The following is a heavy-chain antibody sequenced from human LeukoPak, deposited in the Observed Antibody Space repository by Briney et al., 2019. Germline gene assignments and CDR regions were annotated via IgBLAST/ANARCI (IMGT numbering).Heavy chain of an antibody. Sequence: PSETLSLTCSVSGDFITNRYWSWVRQSAGKGLEWIGRISTRGNTNYNPSLKSRVTMSVDTSNKHLSLKLTSVTAPDTAVYYCVRNWDYWGQGTLVTVSS. CDR1: GDFITNRY. V-gene: IGHV4-4*07. CDR3: VRNWDY. D-gene: IGHD1-1*01. CDR2: ISTRGNT. J-gene: IGHJ4*02.